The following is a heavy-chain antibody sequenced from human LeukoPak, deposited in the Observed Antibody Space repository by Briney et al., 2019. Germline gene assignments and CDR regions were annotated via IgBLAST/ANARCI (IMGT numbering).Heavy chain of an antibody. V-gene: IGHV3-30*18. J-gene: IGHJ4*02. CDR3: AKDLGDIAVAGTDY. Sequence: GRSLRLSCAASGFTFSSYGMHWVRQAPGRGLEWVAVISYDGSNKYYADSVKGRFTISRDNSKNTLYLQMNSLRAEDTAVYYCAKDLGDIAVAGTDYWGQGTLVTVSS. CDR1: GFTFSSYG. D-gene: IGHD6-19*01. CDR2: ISYDGSNK.